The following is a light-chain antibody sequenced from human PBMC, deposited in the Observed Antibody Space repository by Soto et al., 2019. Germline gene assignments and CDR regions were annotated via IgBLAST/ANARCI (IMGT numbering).Light chain of an antibody. CDR2: YTS. V-gene: IGKV1-5*03. CDR1: QSISSW. CDR3: QYYNNYCWT. Sequence: DIQLTQSPSTLSASVGDRVTITCRASQSISSWLAWYQQKPGNAPMFLIYYTSNLESGVPSRFSGSGSGTEFTLIISILQPDYLAMYYCQYYNNYCWTFGQGTKVEL. J-gene: IGKJ1*01.